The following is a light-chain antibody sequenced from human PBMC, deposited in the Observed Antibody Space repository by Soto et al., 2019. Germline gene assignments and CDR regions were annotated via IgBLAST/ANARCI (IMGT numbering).Light chain of an antibody. CDR1: QGIRND. CDR3: LQDYNYPRT. V-gene: IGKV1-6*01. Sequence: ALQMTQSPSSLSASVGDRVTIXXRASQGIRNDLGWYQQKPGKAPKLXIYAASSLQSGVPSRFSGSGSGTDFTLTISSLQPEDFATYYCLQDYNYPRTFGQGTKVDIK. J-gene: IGKJ1*01. CDR2: AAS.